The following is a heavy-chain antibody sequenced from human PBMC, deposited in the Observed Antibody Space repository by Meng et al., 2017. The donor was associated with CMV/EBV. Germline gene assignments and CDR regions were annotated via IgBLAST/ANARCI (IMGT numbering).Heavy chain of an antibody. CDR1: GFTFSSYA. V-gene: IGHV3-30-3*01. Sequence: GESLKISCAASGFTFSSYAMHWVRQAPGKGLEWVAVISYDGSNKYYADSVKGRFTISRDNSKNTLYLQMNSLRAEDTAVYYCARSGVTYCSSTSCLGGMDVWGQGTTVTVSS. CDR2: ISYDGSNK. J-gene: IGHJ6*02. D-gene: IGHD2-2*01. CDR3: ARSGVTYCSSTSCLGGMDV.